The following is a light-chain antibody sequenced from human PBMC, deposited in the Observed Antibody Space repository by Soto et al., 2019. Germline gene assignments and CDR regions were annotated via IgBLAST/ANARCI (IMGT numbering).Light chain of an antibody. V-gene: IGKV3-20*01. J-gene: IGKJ5*01. Sequence: EIVLPQSPGTLSLSPGERATLSCRASQSVSSSYLAWYQQKPGQAPRLLIYGASSRATGIPDRFSGSGSGTDFTLTISRLQPEDFALYYCQQYGSSPPITFGQGTRLENK. CDR3: QQYGSSPPIT. CDR2: GAS. CDR1: QSVSSSY.